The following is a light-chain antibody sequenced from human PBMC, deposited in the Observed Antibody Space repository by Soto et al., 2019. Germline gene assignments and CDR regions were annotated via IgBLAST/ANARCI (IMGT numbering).Light chain of an antibody. V-gene: IGKV3-20*01. CDR2: GTS. J-gene: IGKJ1*01. Sequence: VLTQSPGTLSLSPGDRATLSCRASQSFSSHFLAWYQQKPGQAPRLLIHGTSSRATGIPDRFSGSGSGTDFTLTINSLEPEDFAVYYCQHFGSSLRKFGQGTKVDIK. CDR1: QSFSSHF. CDR3: QHFGSSLRK.